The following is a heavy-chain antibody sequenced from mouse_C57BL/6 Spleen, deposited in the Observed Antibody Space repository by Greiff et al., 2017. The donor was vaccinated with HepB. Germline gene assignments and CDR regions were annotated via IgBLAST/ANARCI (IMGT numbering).Heavy chain of an antibody. Sequence: EVQGVESGGGLVKPGGSLKLSCAASGFTFSDYGMHWVRQAPEKGLEWVAYISSGSSTIYYTDTVKGRFTISRDNAKNTLFLQMTSLRSEDTAMYYCARSYSNYRGYFDYWGQGTTLTVSS. CDR2: ISSGSSTI. D-gene: IGHD2-5*01. V-gene: IGHV5-17*01. CDR1: GFTFSDYG. J-gene: IGHJ2*01. CDR3: ARSYSNYRGYFDY.